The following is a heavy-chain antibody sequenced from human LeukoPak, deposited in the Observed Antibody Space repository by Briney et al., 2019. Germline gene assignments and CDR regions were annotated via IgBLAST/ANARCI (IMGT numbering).Heavy chain of an antibody. CDR1: GGSFIGYY. V-gene: IGHV4-34*01. CDR2: INHSGST. D-gene: IGHD3-3*01. CDR3: ARIVLRFLEWLPPYYYYCYMDV. Sequence: SETLSLTCAVYGGSFIGYYWSWIRQPPGKGLEWIGEINHSGSTNYSPSLKSRVTISVDTSKNQFSLKLSSVTAADTAVDYCARIVLRFLEWLPPYYYYCYMDVWGKGTTVTVSS. J-gene: IGHJ6*03.